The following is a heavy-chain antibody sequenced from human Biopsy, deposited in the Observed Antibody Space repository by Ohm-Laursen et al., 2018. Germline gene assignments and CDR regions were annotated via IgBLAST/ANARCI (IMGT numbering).Heavy chain of an antibody. CDR2: MSASSSYI. J-gene: IGHJ5*02. CDR1: VVTLSGYS. Sequence: SLRLSLAASVVTLSGYSINWVRQAPCSGLEWVSSMSASSSYINYADSVKGRFTVSKENGKNTHYLHMNSLTAEDTAVDYCATEVVPAGIGGHWLDPWGQGTLVTVSS. CDR3: ATEVVPAGIGGHWLDP. D-gene: IGHD2-2*01. V-gene: IGHV3-21*01.